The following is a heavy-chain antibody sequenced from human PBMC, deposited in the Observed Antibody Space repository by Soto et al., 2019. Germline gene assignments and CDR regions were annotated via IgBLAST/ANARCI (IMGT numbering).Heavy chain of an antibody. D-gene: IGHD3-10*01. CDR1: GYTFTSYG. V-gene: IGHV1-18*01. Sequence: ASVKVSCKASGYTFTSYGISWVRQAPGQGLEWMGWISAYNGNTNYAQKLQGRVTMTTDTSTSTAYMELNSLRVDDTAMYYCAKRDDSGSYPYYFDNWGQGTLVTVSS. J-gene: IGHJ4*02. CDR2: ISAYNGNT. CDR3: AKRDDSGSYPYYFDN.